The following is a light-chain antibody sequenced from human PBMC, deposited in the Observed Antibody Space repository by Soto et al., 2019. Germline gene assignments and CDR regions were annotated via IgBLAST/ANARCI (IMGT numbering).Light chain of an antibody. CDR2: KAS. Sequence: DIQMTQSPSTLSASVGDRVTITCRASQSISSWLAWYQQKPGQAPKLLIYKASTLPSGVPSRFSGSGSWTQLPQAIRRLQPDASATYYCQQYNDNWTFGQGTKVEIK. CDR3: QQYNDNWT. CDR1: QSISSW. V-gene: IGKV1-5*03. J-gene: IGKJ1*01.